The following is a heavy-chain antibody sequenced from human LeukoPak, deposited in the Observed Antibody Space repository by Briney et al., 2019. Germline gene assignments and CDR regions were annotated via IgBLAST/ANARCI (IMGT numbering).Heavy chain of an antibody. CDR3: ARGGASAMGHY. V-gene: IGHV4-34*01. CDR2: INHSGST. D-gene: IGHD5-18*01. Sequence: PGGSLRLSCAASGFTLNNAWMSWIRQPPGKGLEWIGEINHSGSTNYNPSLKSRVTISVDTSKNQFSLKLSSVTAADTAVYYCARGGASAMGHYWGQGTLVTVSS. J-gene: IGHJ4*02. CDR1: GFTLNNAW.